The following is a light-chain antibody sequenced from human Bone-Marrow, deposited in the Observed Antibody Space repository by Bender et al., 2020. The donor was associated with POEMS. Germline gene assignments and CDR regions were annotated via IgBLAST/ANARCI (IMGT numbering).Light chain of an antibody. CDR3: QTYDTSLSVV. CDR1: ASNIGAGYD. Sequence: QSVLTQPPSVSGAPGQRVTISCTGSASNIGAGYDVHWYQQLPGTAPKLLIHANSNRPSGIPDRFSASTSKSATSASLAITGLQAEDEADYYCQTYDTSLSVVFGGGTKVTVL. V-gene: IGLV1-40*01. CDR2: ANS. J-gene: IGLJ2*01.